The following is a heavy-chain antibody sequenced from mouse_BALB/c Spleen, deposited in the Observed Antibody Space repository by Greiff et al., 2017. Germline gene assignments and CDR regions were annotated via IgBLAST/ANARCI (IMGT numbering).Heavy chain of an antibody. CDR2: INPSTVYT. Sequence: VQLQQSGAELAKPGASVKMSCKASGYTFTSYWMHWVKQRPGQGLEWIGYINPSTVYTEYNQKFKDKATLTADKSSSTAYMPLSSLTSEDSAVYYCARCGNYDYYAMDYWGQGTSVTVSS. V-gene: IGHV1-7*01. D-gene: IGHD2-1*01. CDR3: ARCGNYDYYAMDY. J-gene: IGHJ4*01. CDR1: GYTFTSYW.